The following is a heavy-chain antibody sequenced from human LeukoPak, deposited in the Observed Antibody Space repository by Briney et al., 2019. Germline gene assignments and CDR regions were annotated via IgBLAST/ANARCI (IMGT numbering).Heavy chain of an antibody. D-gene: IGHD3-16*01. CDR1: GYTFTSYG. Sequence: ASVKVSCKASGYTFTSYGISWVRQAPGQGLEWMGWISAYNGNTNYAQKLQGRVTMTTDTSTSTAYREVRSLRSDETAVYYCARAPFSRTFGRPSFDYWGQGTLFTVSS. CDR3: ARAPFSRTFGRPSFDY. V-gene: IGHV1-18*01. J-gene: IGHJ4*02. CDR2: ISAYNGNT.